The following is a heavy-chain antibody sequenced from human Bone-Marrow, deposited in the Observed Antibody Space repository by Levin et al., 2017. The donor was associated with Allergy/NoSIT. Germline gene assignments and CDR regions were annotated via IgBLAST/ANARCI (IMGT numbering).Heavy chain of an antibody. J-gene: IGHJ4*02. Sequence: GESLKISCEASGFTFSNYAMHWVRQTPGKGLEWVAVIWFDGSNQYYADPVKGRFTISRDNSKNTLYLQMNSLRAEDTGAYYCARDWALTGIDEPTILKDHWGQGTLVTVSS. CDR3: ARDWALTGIDEPTILKDH. CDR1: GFTFSNYA. D-gene: IGHD3-9*01. CDR2: IWFDGSNQ. V-gene: IGHV3-33*01.